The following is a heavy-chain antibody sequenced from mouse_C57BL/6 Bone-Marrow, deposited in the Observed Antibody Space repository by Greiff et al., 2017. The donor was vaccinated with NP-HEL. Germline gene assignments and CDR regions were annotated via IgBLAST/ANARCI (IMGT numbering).Heavy chain of an antibody. CDR3: ATNWDWFAY. Sequence: QVQLKQSGPELVKPGASVKLSCKASGYTFTSYDINWVKQRPGQGLGWIGWIYPRDGSTKYNEKFKGKATLTVDTSSSTAYMELHSLTSEVSAVYFCATNWDWFAYWGQGTLVTVSA. CDR2: IYPRDGST. V-gene: IGHV1-85*01. J-gene: IGHJ3*01. CDR1: GYTFTSYD. D-gene: IGHD4-1*02.